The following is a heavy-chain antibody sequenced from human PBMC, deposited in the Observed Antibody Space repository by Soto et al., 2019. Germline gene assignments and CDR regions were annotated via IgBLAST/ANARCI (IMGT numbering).Heavy chain of an antibody. CDR2: LYNTGSS. CDR3: ASGSSASAYIAS. Sequence: QVQLQESGPGLVKPSETLSLTCAVSGGSVNSGTYYWSWIRQPPGKRLEWIGYLYNTGSSDYNPSLNSRVTISVDTSKTHFSLILSSVTAAATAVYFCASGSSASAYIASWGQGTLVTVSS. J-gene: IGHJ4*02. CDR1: GGSVNSGTYY. V-gene: IGHV4-61*03. D-gene: IGHD6-13*01.